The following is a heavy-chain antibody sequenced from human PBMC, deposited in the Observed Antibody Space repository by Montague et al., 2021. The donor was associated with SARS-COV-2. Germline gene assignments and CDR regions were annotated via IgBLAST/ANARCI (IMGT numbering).Heavy chain of an antibody. J-gene: IGHJ4*02. CDR1: GYSFTTYW. V-gene: IGHV5-10-1*01. CDR3: ATPDY. Sequence: SGAEVKKPGESLRISCKGSGYSFTTYWINWARQMPGKGLEWMGKIDPSDSNTNYSPSFQGHVTISVDRSISTAYLQWRSLKASDTAMYYCATPDYWGQGTLVTVSS. CDR2: IDPSDSNT.